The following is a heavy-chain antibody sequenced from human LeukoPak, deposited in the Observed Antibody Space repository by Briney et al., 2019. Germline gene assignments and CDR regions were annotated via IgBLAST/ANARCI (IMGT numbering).Heavy chain of an antibody. J-gene: IGHJ4*02. CDR1: GFTFSSYA. CDR2: ISGSGGST. V-gene: IGHV3-23*01. Sequence: TGGSLRLSCAASGFTFSSYAMSWVRQAPGKGLEWVSAISGSGGSTYYADSVKGRFTISRDNSKNTLYLQMNSLRAEDTAVYYCAKDLKVRGVNSADYWGQGTLVTVSS. D-gene: IGHD3-10*01. CDR3: AKDLKVRGVNSADY.